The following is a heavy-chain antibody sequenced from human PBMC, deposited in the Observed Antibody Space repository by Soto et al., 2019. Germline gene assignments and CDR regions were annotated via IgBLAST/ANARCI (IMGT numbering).Heavy chain of an antibody. D-gene: IGHD5-12*01. CDR2: ISTYNGDT. Sequence: ASVKVSCKASGYTFTRSGISWVRQAPGQGLERMGWISTYNGDTNYAQTFQGRVTMTTDTSTSTVHMEVRSLGSDDTAVYYCAREGVAPYYYYGMDVWGQGTPVTVSS. CDR3: AREGVAPYYYYGMDV. J-gene: IGHJ6*02. CDR1: GYTFTRSG. V-gene: IGHV1-18*01.